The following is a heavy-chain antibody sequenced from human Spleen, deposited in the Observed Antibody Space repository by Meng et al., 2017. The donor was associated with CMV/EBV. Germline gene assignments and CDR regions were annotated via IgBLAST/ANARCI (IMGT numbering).Heavy chain of an antibody. CDR1: GFTFSSYW. D-gene: IGHD5-18*01. V-gene: IGHV3-74*01. CDR3: ARAAYSYGGGVDY. CDR2: INSDGSST. Sequence: GGSLRLSCAASGFTFSSYWMHWVRQAPGKGLVWVSRINSDGSSTSYADSVKGRFTISRDNAKNTLYLQMNSLRAEDTAVYFCARAAYSYGGGVDYWGQGTLVTVSS. J-gene: IGHJ4*02.